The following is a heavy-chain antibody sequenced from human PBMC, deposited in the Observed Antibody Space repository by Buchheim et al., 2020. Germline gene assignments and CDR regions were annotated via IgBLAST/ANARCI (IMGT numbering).Heavy chain of an antibody. J-gene: IGHJ4*02. Sequence: EVQLVESGGGLVQPGVSLRLSCAASGFTFSDYWMHWVRQTPGDGLVWVSRINRDGSTTTYADSVKGRFTISRDNAKNSLYLQMNSLRAEDTAVYYCAKNPLYCGGDCYADYWGQGTL. D-gene: IGHD2-21*02. CDR1: GFTFSDYW. CDR3: AKNPLYCGGDCYADY. V-gene: IGHV3-74*01. CDR2: INRDGSTT.